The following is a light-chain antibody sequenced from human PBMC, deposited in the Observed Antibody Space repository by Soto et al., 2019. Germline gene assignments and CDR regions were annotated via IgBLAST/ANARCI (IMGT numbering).Light chain of an antibody. CDR3: QQYNNWPSWT. V-gene: IGKV3-15*01. J-gene: IGKJ1*01. CDR2: GAS. CDR1: QSVSSN. Sequence: EIVMTQSPATLSVSPGERATLSCRASQSVSSNLAWYQQKPGQAPRLLIYGASTRATGIPARFSGSGSGTEFALTISSLQSEDFPVYYWQQYNNWPSWTFGQGTKVEIK.